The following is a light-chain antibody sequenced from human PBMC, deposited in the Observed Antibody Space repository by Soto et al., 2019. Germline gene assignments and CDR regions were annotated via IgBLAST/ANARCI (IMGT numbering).Light chain of an antibody. Sequence: QAVVTQEPSLTVSPGGTVTLTCGSSTGAVTSGHYPYWFQQEPGQAPRTLIYDTSNKHSWTPARFSGSLLGGKAALTLSGAQPEDEAEYYCLLSYSGARPVVFGGGTQLTVL. CDR2: DTS. J-gene: IGLJ2*01. CDR1: TGAVTSGHY. CDR3: LLSYSGARPVV. V-gene: IGLV7-46*01.